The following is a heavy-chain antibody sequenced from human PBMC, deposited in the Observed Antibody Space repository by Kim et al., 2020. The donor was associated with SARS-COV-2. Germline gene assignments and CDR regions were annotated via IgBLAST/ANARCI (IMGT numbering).Heavy chain of an antibody. CDR3: AREARELWPNVGVYFDY. V-gene: IGHV3-53*04. D-gene: IGHD2-21*01. CDR1: GFIVSYNY. Sequence: GGSLRLSCAASGFIVSYNYMSWVRQAPGKGLEWVSGIHSGGSGGYTYYAHSVKGRFTISRHNSKNTLYLQLNDLRPEDTAVYYCAREARELWPNVGVYFDYWGQGTLVTVSS. CDR2: IHSGGSGGYT. J-gene: IGHJ4*02.